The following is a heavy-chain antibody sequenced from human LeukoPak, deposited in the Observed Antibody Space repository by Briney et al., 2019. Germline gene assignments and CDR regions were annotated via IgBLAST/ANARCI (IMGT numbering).Heavy chain of an antibody. CDR1: GFTFSSYG. CDR3: ARAWGIAVALDAFDI. D-gene: IGHD6-19*01. Sequence: PGRSLRLSCAASGFTFSSYGMHWVRQAPGKGLEWVAVIWYDGSNKYYADSVKGRFTISRDNSKNTLYLQMNSLRAEDTAVYYCARAWGIAVALDAFDIWGQGTIVTVSS. CDR2: IWYDGSNK. V-gene: IGHV3-33*01. J-gene: IGHJ3*02.